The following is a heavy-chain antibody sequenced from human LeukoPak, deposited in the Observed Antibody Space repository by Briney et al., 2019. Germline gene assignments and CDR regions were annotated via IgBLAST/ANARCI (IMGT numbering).Heavy chain of an antibody. J-gene: IGHJ3*02. Sequence: SETLSLTCTVSGGSITSSSYYWGWIRQPPGKGLEWIGSIYYSGSTYYNPSLKSRVAISVDTSKNQFSLKMSSVTAADTAVYYCARVDGRTLDAFDIWGQGTMVTVSS. V-gene: IGHV4-39*07. CDR3: ARVDGRTLDAFDI. CDR2: IYYSGST. CDR1: GGSITSSSYY.